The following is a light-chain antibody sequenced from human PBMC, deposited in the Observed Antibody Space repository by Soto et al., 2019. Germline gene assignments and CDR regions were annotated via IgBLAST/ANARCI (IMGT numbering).Light chain of an antibody. CDR3: SSYTSSSILVV. Sequence: QSVLTQPASVSGSPGQSITISCTGTSSDVGAYNYVSWYQHHPGKAPKLMIYEVSNRPSGVSNRFSGSKSGNTASLTISGLQAEDEADYYCSSYTSSSILVVFGGGTKVAVL. CDR1: SSDVGAYNY. J-gene: IGLJ2*01. V-gene: IGLV2-14*01. CDR2: EVS.